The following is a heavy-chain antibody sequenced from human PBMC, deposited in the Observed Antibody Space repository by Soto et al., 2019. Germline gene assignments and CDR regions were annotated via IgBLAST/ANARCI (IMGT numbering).Heavy chain of an antibody. V-gene: IGHV1-18*01. J-gene: IGHJ5*02. D-gene: IGHD2-15*01. CDR1: GYTFTSYG. Sequence: ASVKVSCKASGYTFTSYGISWVRQAPGQGLEWMGWISAYNGNTNYAQKLQGRVTMTTDTSTSTAYMELRSLRSDDTAVYYCAREIPSTVVVVDNWFDPWGQGTLVTVSS. CDR2: ISAYNGNT. CDR3: AREIPSTVVVVDNWFDP.